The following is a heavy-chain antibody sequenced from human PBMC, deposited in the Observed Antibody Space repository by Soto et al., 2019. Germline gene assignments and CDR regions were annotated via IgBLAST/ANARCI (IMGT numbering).Heavy chain of an antibody. CDR1: GFTFSSYE. Sequence: PGGSLRLSCAASGFTFSSYEMTWVRQAPGKGLEWVSYISSSGSTIYYADSVKGRFTISRDNAKNSLYLQMNSLRAEDTAVYYCALDQGGYSYGEGGWFDPWGQGTLVTVSS. D-gene: IGHD5-18*01. J-gene: IGHJ5*02. CDR3: ALDQGGYSYGEGGWFDP. CDR2: ISSSGSTI. V-gene: IGHV3-48*03.